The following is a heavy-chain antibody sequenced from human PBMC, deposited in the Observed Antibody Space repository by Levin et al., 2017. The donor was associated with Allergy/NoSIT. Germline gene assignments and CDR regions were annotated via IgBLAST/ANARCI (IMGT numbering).Heavy chain of an antibody. CDR2: IKQDGSEK. J-gene: IGHJ5*02. CDR1: GFTFSSYW. D-gene: IGHD2-2*01. Sequence: ASVKVSCAASGFTFSSYWMSWVRQAPGKGLEWVANIKQDGSEKYYVDSVKGRFTISRDNAKNSLYLQMNSLRAEDTAVYYCARLYCSSTSCSWGQGTLVTVSS. CDR3: ARLYCSSTSCS. V-gene: IGHV3-7*01.